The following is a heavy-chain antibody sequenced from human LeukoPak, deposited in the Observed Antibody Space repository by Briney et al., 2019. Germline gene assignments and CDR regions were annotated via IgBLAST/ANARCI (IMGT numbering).Heavy chain of an antibody. V-gene: IGHV3-30*18. J-gene: IGHJ5*02. D-gene: IGHD2-2*01. Sequence: GGSLRLSCAASGFTFSTYGMHWVRQAPGKGLEWVAVMSYDGSDKYYADSVKGRFTISRDNSKKTLYLQMNSLRAEDTAVYYCAKADCSTTSCYFDPWGQGTLVTVSS. CDR2: MSYDGSDK. CDR1: GFTFSTYG. CDR3: AKADCSTTSCYFDP.